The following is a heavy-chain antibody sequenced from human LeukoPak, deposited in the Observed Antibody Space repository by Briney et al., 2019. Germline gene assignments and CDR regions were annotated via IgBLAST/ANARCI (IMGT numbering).Heavy chain of an antibody. D-gene: IGHD4-23*01. CDR1: GYSFTSFW. CDR2: IYPGDSDT. J-gene: IGHJ2*01. CDR3: ARRVVNNRNWYFNL. V-gene: IGHV5-51*01. Sequence: GESLKISCKGSGYSFTSFWIGWVRQMPGKGLEWMGIIYPGDSDTRYSPSFQGQVTISADKSINTAYLQWSSLKASDTAMYYCARRVVNNRNWYFNLWGRGTLVTVSS.